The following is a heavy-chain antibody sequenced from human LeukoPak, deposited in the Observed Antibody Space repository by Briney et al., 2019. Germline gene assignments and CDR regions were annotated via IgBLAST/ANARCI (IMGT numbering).Heavy chain of an antibody. D-gene: IGHD3-10*01. CDR2: ISAYNGNT. CDR1: GYTFTSYG. V-gene: IGHV1-18*01. Sequence: ASVTVSCKASGYTFTSYGISWVRQAPGQGLEWMGWISAYNGNTNYAQKLQGRVTMTTDTSTSTAYMELRSLRSDDTAVYYCARSNYGSGSYSVDYAFDIWGQGTMVTVSS. J-gene: IGHJ3*02. CDR3: ARSNYGSGSYSVDYAFDI.